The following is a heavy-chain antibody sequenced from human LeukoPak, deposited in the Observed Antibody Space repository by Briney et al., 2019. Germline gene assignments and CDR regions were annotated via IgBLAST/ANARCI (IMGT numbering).Heavy chain of an antibody. CDR2: INPSGGST. Sequence: ASVKVSCKASGYTFTSYYMHWVRQAPGQGLEWMGIINPSGGSTSYAQKFQGRVTMNRDTSTSTVYMELSSLRSEDTAVYYCARYRIAVAGTVGGREFDYWGQGTLVTVSS. J-gene: IGHJ4*02. V-gene: IGHV1-46*01. D-gene: IGHD6-19*01. CDR1: GYTFTSYY. CDR3: ARYRIAVAGTVGGREFDY.